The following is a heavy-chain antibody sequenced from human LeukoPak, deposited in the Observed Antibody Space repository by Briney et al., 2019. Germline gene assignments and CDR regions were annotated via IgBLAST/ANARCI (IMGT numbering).Heavy chain of an antibody. CDR1: GFTISSYS. D-gene: IGHD3-10*01. V-gene: IGHV3-48*01. CDR3: GRVWVLGPYFDY. Sequence: PGGSLTLSCAASGFTISSYSLNWVRQAPAKGLERVSYISSSSSTIYYVDSVKGRFNISRDNAKNSLYLQMNSLRAEDTAVYYCGRVWVLGPYFDYWGQGTLVTVSS. CDR2: ISSSSSTI. J-gene: IGHJ4*02.